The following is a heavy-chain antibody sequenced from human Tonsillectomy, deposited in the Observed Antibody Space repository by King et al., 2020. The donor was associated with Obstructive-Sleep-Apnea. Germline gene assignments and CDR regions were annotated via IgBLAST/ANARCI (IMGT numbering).Heavy chain of an antibody. D-gene: IGHD3-22*01. CDR3: ARDNYENTSGFYLTEAFDI. Sequence: VQLVESGGGVVQPGRSPRLACVVSGFTFSSYAMHWVRQAPGKGLEWVATIWFDGSNKYYADSVKGRFTISRDNSKNTLYLQMNSLRAEDTAVYYCARDNYENTSGFYLTEAFDIWGQGTMVTVSS. CDR2: IWFDGSNK. J-gene: IGHJ3*02. CDR1: GFTFSSYA. V-gene: IGHV3-33*01.